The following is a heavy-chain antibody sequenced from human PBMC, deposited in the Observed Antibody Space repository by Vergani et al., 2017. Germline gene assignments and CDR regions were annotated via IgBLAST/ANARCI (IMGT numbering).Heavy chain of an antibody. D-gene: IGHD3-16*01. V-gene: IGHV3-30*02. CDR1: GFTLSNYD. Sequence: QVQLVESGGGVVQRGGSLRLSCATSGFTLSNYDMQWIRQGPGKGLEFVAFIQFDGSNQYYADSVKGRFTLSSDFSKNTLYLQMNCLRTDDTATYYCAKHFRGWGIDYWGQGTQVIVSS. CDR2: IQFDGSNQ. J-gene: IGHJ4*02. CDR3: AKHFRGWGIDY.